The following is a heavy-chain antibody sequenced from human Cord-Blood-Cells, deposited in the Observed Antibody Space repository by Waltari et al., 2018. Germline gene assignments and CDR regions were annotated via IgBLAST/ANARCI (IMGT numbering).Heavy chain of an antibody. CDR3: ARDRSPYNSSSWKYGMDV. Sequence: QVQLQESGPGLVKPSETLSLPCPVSGGSVSSGSHSLAWTRQPPGKGLEWIGYIYYSGSTNYNPSLKSRVTISVDTSKNQFSLKLSSVTAADTAVYYCARDRSPYNSSSWKYGMDVWGQGTTVTVSS. D-gene: IGHD6-13*01. V-gene: IGHV4-61*01. CDR1: GGSVSSGSHS. J-gene: IGHJ6*02. CDR2: IYYSGST.